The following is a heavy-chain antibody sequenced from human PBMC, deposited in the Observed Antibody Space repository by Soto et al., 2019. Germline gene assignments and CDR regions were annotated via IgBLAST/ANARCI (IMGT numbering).Heavy chain of an antibody. D-gene: IGHD3-22*01. V-gene: IGHV1-24*01. CDR2: FDPEDGET. CDR3: ATVVKDYDSSGYYNYFDY. Sequence: GASVKVSCKVSGYTLTELSMHWVRQAPGKGLEWMGGFDPEDGETIYAQKFQGRVTMTEDTSTDTAYMELSSLRSEDTAVYYCATVVKDYDSSGYYNYFDYWGQGTLVTVSS. J-gene: IGHJ4*02. CDR1: GYTLTELS.